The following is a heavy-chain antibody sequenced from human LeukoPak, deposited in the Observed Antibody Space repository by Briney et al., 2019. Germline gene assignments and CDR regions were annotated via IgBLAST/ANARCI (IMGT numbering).Heavy chain of an antibody. Sequence: DGSHTYYADSVKGRFTISRDNSKNTLYLQMNSLRAEDTAVYYCARGVWFGELLNYWGQGTLVTVSS. V-gene: IGHV3-33*01. J-gene: IGHJ4*02. D-gene: IGHD3-10*01. CDR3: ARGVWFGELLNY. CDR2: DGSHT.